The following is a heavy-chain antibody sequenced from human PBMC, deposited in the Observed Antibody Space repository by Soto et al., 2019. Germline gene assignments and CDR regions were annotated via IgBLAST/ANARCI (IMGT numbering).Heavy chain of an antibody. V-gene: IGHV4-34*01. Sequence: PSETLSLTCAVYGGSFSGYYWSWIRQPPGKGLEWIGEINHSGSTNYNPSLKSRVTISVDTSKNQFSLKLSSVTAADTAVYYCARGHPGEAHGAYYMDVWGKGTTVTVS. CDR3: ARGHPGEAHGAYYMDV. D-gene: IGHD4-17*01. CDR2: INHSGST. J-gene: IGHJ6*03. CDR1: GGSFSGYY.